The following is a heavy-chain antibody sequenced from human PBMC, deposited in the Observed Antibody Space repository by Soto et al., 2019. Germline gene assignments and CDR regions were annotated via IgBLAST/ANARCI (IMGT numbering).Heavy chain of an antibody. Sequence: SVKVSCKASGGTFSSYTISWVRQAPGQGLEWMGRIIPILGIANYAQKLQGRVTITADKSTSTAYMEQSSLRSEDTAVYYCATSPVVPAAVDYYYGMDVWG. CDR1: GGTFSSYT. V-gene: IGHV1-69*02. D-gene: IGHD2-2*01. J-gene: IGHJ6*02. CDR3: ATSPVVPAAVDYYYGMDV. CDR2: IIPILGIA.